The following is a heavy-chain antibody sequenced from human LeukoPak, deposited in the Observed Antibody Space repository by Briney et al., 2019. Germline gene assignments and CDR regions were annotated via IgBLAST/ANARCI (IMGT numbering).Heavy chain of an antibody. V-gene: IGHV4-38-2*02. CDR3: ARVHGSGSYWYAFDI. D-gene: IGHD3-10*01. Sequence: KTSETLSLTCTVSGYSISSGYYWGWIRQPPGKGLEWIGSIYHSGSTYYNPSLKSRVTISVDTSKNQFSLKLSSVTAADTAVYYCARVHGSGSYWYAFDIWGQGTMVTVSS. CDR2: IYHSGST. CDR1: GYSISSGYY. J-gene: IGHJ3*02.